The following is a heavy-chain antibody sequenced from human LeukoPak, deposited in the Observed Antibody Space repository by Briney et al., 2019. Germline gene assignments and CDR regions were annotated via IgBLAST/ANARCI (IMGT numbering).Heavy chain of an antibody. V-gene: IGHV4-34*01. CDR2: VNHSGST. CDR3: TRGKPETVFDS. Sequence: SETLSLTCSVYGGSFSGYCWSWIRQPPGKGLEWIGEVNHSGSTNYNPSLKTRVTISLDRSKDQFSLKLTSVTAADTAVYYCTRGKPETVFDSWGRGTLVTVSS. J-gene: IGHJ4*01. CDR1: GGSFSGYC.